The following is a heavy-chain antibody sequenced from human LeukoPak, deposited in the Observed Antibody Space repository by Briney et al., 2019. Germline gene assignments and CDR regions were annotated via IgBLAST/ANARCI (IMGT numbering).Heavy chain of an antibody. J-gene: IGHJ4*02. CDR1: GGSISSDY. CDR3: AREDYYGSGSIDY. CDR2: IYYSGST. Sequence: PSETLSLTCTVSGGSISSDYWSWIRQPPGKGLEWIGYIYYSGSTNYNPSLKSRVTISVDTSKNQFSLKLSSVTAADTAVYYCAREDYYGSGSIDYWGQGTLVTVSS. D-gene: IGHD3-10*01. V-gene: IGHV4-59*01.